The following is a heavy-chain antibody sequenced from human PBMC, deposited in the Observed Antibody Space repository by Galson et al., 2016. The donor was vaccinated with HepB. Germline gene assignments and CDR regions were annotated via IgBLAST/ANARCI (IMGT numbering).Heavy chain of an antibody. CDR1: GASISSGDYY. CDR3: ARNYGYSFGSGADY. V-gene: IGHV4-30-4*01. D-gene: IGHD5-18*01. Sequence: QVQLQESGPGLVKPSQTLSLTCTVSGASISSGDYYFNWIRQPPGKGLEWIGYIYYNGYTHYTPSLRSRATISLDPSKNQFSLKLRSVTAADTAVYYCARNYGYSFGSGADYWGQGTLVTVSS. J-gene: IGHJ4*02. CDR2: IYYNGYT.